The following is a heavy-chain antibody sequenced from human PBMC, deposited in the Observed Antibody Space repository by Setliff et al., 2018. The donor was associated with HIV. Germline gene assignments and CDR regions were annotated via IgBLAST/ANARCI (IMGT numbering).Heavy chain of an antibody. J-gene: IGHJ4*02. Sequence: GGSLRLSCAATGFTFSSYVLHWVRQAPGKGLEWVAVMSTGGGIKICADSVKGRFTISRDNSKNTLYLQMDSLRTEDTAVYYCARAPGCTSNSCYSGFFDYWGQGTLVTVSS. CDR1: GFTFSSYV. D-gene: IGHD2-2*02. CDR2: MSTGGGIK. V-gene: IGHV3-30-3*01. CDR3: ARAPGCTSNSCYSGFFDY.